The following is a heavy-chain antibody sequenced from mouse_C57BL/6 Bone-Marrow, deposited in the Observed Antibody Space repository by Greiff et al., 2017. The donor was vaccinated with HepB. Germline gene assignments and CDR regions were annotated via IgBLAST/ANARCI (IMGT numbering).Heavy chain of an antibody. D-gene: IGHD2-5*01. V-gene: IGHV1-59*01. Sequence: QVQLQQPGAELVRPGTSVKLSCKASGYTFTSYWMHWVKQRPGQGLEWIGVIDPSDSYTNYNQKFKGKATLTVDTSSSTAYMRLSRLTSEDTAVYYCARPYYSNYFDYWGQGTTLTVSS. CDR1: GYTFTSYW. CDR3: ARPYYSNYFDY. J-gene: IGHJ2*01. CDR2: IDPSDSYT.